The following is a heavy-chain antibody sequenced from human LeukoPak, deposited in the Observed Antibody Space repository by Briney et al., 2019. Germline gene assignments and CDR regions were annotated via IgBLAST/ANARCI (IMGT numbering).Heavy chain of an antibody. D-gene: IGHD2-2*01. CDR2: INHSGST. J-gene: IGHJ3*01. Sequence: SETLSLTCAVYGGSFSGYYWGWIRQPPGKGLEWIGEINHSGSTNYNPSLKSRVTISVDTSKNQFSLKLSSVTTADTAVYYCARVSCSSTSCPRRDALDVWGQGTMVTVSS. V-gene: IGHV4-34*01. CDR1: GGSFSGYY. CDR3: ARVSCSSTSCPRRDALDV.